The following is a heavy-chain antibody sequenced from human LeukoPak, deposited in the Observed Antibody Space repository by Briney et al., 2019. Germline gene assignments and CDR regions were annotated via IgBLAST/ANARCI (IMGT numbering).Heavy chain of an antibody. D-gene: IGHD3-22*01. CDR3: ASFLGYDSSGTRLQYFDY. CDR1: GGSISSGGYS. CDR2: FYEGGNT. Sequence: PSETLSLTCAVSGGSISSGGYSWNWIRQPSGKGLEWIGYFYEGGNTYYNPSLKSRVTMSVDRSKNQFSLELSSVTAADTAVYYCASFLGYDSSGTRLQYFDYWGQGTLVTVSS. J-gene: IGHJ4*02. V-gene: IGHV4-30-2*02.